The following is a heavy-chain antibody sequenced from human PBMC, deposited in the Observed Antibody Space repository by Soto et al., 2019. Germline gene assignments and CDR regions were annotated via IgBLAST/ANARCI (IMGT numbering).Heavy chain of an antibody. CDR3: TTDGGGWLEYYYYYYGMDV. CDR1: GFTFSNAW. Sequence: GGSLRLSCAASGFTFSNAWMNWVRQAPGKGLEWVGRIKSKTDGGTTDYAAPVKGRFTISRDDSKNTLYLQMNSLKTEDTAVYYCTTDGGGWLEYYYYYYGMDVWGQGTTVTVSS. J-gene: IGHJ6*02. V-gene: IGHV3-15*07. CDR2: IKSKTDGGTT. D-gene: IGHD2-21*01.